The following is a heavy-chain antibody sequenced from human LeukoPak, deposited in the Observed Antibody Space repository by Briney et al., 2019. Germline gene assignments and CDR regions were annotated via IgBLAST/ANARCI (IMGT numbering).Heavy chain of an antibody. J-gene: IGHJ4*02. CDR2: ISGSGGST. Sequence: GGSLRLSCAASGFAFSNYNMNWVRQAPGKGLEWVSGISGSGGSTYYADSVKGRFTISRDNSKNTLYLQMNSLRAEDTAIYYCAKGRVSSSWYELDYWGQGTLVTVSS. V-gene: IGHV3-23*01. CDR1: GFAFSNYN. D-gene: IGHD6-13*01. CDR3: AKGRVSSSWYELDY.